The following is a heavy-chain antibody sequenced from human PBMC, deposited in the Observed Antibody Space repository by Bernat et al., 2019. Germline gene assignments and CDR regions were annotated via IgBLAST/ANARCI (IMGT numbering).Heavy chain of an antibody. Sequence: VQLVESGGGLVEPGGSRRLSCAASGFTFTNAWMIWVRQAPGKGLEWIGSIYYSGSTYYNPSVKSRVTISVDTSKNQFSLKLSSVTAADTAVYYCARRDCSGGSCHLYFDYWGQGTLVTVSS. CDR2: IYYSGST. CDR3: ARRDCSGGSCHLYFDY. V-gene: IGHV4-39*01. CDR1: GFTFTNAW. D-gene: IGHD2-15*01. J-gene: IGHJ4*02.